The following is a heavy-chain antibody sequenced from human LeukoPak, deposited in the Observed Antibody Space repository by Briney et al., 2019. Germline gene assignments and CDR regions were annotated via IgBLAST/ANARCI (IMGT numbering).Heavy chain of an antibody. V-gene: IGHV4-38-2*02. Sequence: PSETLSLTCTVSGYSISSGYYWGWIRQPPGKGLEWIGSIYHSGSTYYNPSLKSRVTISVDTSKNQFSLKLSSVTAADTAVYYCARAAQVTGRPNLGGHFDYWGQGTLVTVSS. J-gene: IGHJ4*02. CDR2: IYHSGST. CDR3: ARAAQVTGRPNLGGHFDY. D-gene: IGHD6-6*01. CDR1: GYSISSGYY.